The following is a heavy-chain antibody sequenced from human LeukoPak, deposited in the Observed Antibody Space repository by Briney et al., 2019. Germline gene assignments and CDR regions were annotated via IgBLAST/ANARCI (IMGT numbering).Heavy chain of an antibody. J-gene: IGHJ3*02. Sequence: PSETLSLTCTVSGGSISRYYWSWIRQPPGKGLEWIGYIYYSGSTNYNPSLKSRVIISVDTSKNQFSLKLSSVTAADTAVYYCARSYYDFWSGYYGGAFDIWGQGTMVTVSS. CDR1: GGSISRYY. CDR2: IYYSGST. CDR3: ARSYYDFWSGYYGGAFDI. V-gene: IGHV4-59*01. D-gene: IGHD3-3*01.